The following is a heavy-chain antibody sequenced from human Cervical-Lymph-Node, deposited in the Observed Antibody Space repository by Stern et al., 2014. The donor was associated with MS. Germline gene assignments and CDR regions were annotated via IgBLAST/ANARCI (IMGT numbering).Heavy chain of an antibody. Sequence: VQLVESGAEVTKTGSSVKVSCKASVGTFSKFPRSLVLQAPGKGLEWLGGIFPVFGTPTYAQEFRGRVTITADVSTSTVYMELSSLRSDDTAVYYCALSSETSDRWYSLGYDLWGQGTLVTVSS. V-gene: IGHV1-69*01. CDR1: VGTFSKFP. CDR3: ALSSETSDRWYSLGYDL. CDR2: IFPVFGTP. J-gene: IGHJ5*02. D-gene: IGHD6-13*01.